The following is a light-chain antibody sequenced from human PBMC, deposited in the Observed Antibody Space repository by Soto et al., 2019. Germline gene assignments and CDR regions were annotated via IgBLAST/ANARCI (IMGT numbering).Light chain of an antibody. V-gene: IGKV3-11*01. CDR3: QHRHN. Sequence: EVVLTHSPATLSLSPGDRATLSCRASQSVSIDFAWYQQKPGQAPRLLIYDASNRATGIPARFSGSGSGTDFTLTISSLEPEDFAVYYCQHRHNFGPGTKVDIK. CDR2: DAS. CDR1: QSVSID. J-gene: IGKJ3*01.